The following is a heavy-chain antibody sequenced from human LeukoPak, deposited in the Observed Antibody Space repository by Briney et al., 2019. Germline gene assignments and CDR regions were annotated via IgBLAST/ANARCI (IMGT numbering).Heavy chain of an antibody. V-gene: IGHV1-69*13. CDR2: IIPIFGTA. CDR1: GGTFSSYA. Sequence: GASVKVSCKASGGTFSSYAISWVRQAPGQGLEWMGGIIPIFGTASYAQKFQGRVTITADESTSTAYMELSSLRSEDTAVYYCAREDYGSPYYDFWSGYHDYWGQGTLVTVSS. J-gene: IGHJ4*02. D-gene: IGHD3-3*01. CDR3: AREDYGSPYYDFWSGYHDY.